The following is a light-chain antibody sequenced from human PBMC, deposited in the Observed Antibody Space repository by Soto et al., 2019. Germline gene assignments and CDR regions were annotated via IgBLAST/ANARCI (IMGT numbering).Light chain of an antibody. CDR2: DAS. Sequence: QMTQSPSTLSASVGDRVTITCRAGQSISTWLAWYQRKPGKAPKLLIYDASILGSGVPSRFSASGSGTDFTLTISSLQPEDFATYCCQQSYSTAWTFGQGTKVEVK. V-gene: IGKV1-5*01. CDR3: QQSYSTAWT. CDR1: QSISTW. J-gene: IGKJ1*01.